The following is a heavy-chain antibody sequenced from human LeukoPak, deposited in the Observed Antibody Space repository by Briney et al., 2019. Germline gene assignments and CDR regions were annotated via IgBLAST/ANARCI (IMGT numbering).Heavy chain of an antibody. D-gene: IGHD5-12*01. CDR1: GFTFSSYG. Sequence: PGRSLRFSCAASGFTFSSYGMQWFRQAPDKGLEWVAAISNDGSNKYYADSVKGRFTISRDNSKNTLYLQMNSLRAEGTAVHYCAKVDIVATIDAGRLVDYWGQGTLVTVSS. CDR2: ISNDGSNK. V-gene: IGHV3-30*05. J-gene: IGHJ4*02. CDR3: AKVDIVATIDAGRLVDY.